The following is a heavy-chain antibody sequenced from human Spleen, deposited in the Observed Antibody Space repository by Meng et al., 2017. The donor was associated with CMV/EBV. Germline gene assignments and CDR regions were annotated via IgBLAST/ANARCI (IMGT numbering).Heavy chain of an antibody. CDR3: AIFSRTEGFDP. V-gene: IGHV1-18*01. Sequence: SCKTSGYTFSSYGISWVRQAPGQGLDWMGRISAYNGNTDYAQKVQGRVTMTTDTSTSTAYMELRSLRPDDTAVYYCAIFSRTEGFDPWGQGTLVTVSS. D-gene: IGHD3-3*02. CDR1: GYTFSSYG. CDR2: ISAYNGNT. J-gene: IGHJ5*02.